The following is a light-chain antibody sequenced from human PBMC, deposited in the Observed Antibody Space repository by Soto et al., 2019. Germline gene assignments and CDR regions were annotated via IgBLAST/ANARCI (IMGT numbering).Light chain of an antibody. J-gene: IGKJ1*01. Sequence: DIQMTQSPSTLSASVGDRVTITCRASQYINNYLAWYQQKPGEAPKLLIYEAANLERGVPSRFSGSGTGTEFTLPISRLQPDNFATYYWQQSNNYPWTFGQGTREEI. CDR2: EAA. CDR3: QQSNNYPWT. CDR1: QYINNY. V-gene: IGKV1-5*03.